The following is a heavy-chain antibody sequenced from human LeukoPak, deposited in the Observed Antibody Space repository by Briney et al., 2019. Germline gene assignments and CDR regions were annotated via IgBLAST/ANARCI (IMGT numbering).Heavy chain of an antibody. CDR1: GYTLTELS. CDR2: FDPEDGET. Sequence: ASVKVSCKVSGYTLTELSMHWVRQAPGKGLEWMGGFDPEDGETIYAQKFQGRVTMTEDTSTDTAYMELSSLRSEDTAVYYCATASKDSSGYYYSQGDQFDPWGQGTLVTVSS. D-gene: IGHD3-22*01. CDR3: ATASKDSSGYYYSQGDQFDP. J-gene: IGHJ5*02. V-gene: IGHV1-24*01.